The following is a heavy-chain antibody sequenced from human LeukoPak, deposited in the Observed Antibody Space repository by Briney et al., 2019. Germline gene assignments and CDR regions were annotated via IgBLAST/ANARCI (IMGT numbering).Heavy chain of an antibody. J-gene: IGHJ4*02. CDR3: ARGGCRSSTSRPFDY. CDR1: GGSFSGYY. CDR2: INHSGST. D-gene: IGHD2-2*01. Sequence: SETLSLTCAVYGGSFSGYYWSWIRQPPGKGLEWIGEINHSGSTNYNPSLKSRVTISVDTSKNQFSLKLSSVTAADTAVYYCARGGCRSSTSRPFDYWGQGTLVTVSS. V-gene: IGHV4-34*01.